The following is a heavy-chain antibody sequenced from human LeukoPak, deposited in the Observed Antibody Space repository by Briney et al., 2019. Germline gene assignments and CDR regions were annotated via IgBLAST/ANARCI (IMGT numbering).Heavy chain of an antibody. Sequence: PGGSLRLSCSASGFTFSSYPMHWVRQAPGKGLQYVSVISDNGLSTSYADSVKGRFTISRDNSKNTVYLQMSSLRAEDTAVYYCVGDGRDGYGIYFHHWGQGTLVTVSS. CDR1: GFTFSSYP. V-gene: IGHV3-64D*06. D-gene: IGHD5-24*01. CDR3: VGDGRDGYGIYFHH. J-gene: IGHJ1*01. CDR2: ISDNGLST.